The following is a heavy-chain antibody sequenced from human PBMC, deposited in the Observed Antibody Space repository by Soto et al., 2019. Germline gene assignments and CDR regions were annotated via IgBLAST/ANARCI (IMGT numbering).Heavy chain of an antibody. CDR1: GYSLSSGSY. D-gene: IGHD6-19*01. J-gene: IGHJ4*01. V-gene: IGHV4-38-2*02. Sequence: SETLSLTCTVSGYSLSSGSYWGWIRRPPGKGPEWIASIYHGGTTFYNPSLKSRITISVDTSHNQFSLNLRSVTAADTAVYYCARAHVMVVAGNTFDYWGHGTLVTVSS. CDR2: IYHGGTT. CDR3: ARAHVMVVAGNTFDY.